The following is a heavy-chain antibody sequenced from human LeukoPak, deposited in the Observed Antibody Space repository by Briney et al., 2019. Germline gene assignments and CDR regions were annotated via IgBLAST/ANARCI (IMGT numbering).Heavy chain of an antibody. CDR1: GGSISSYY. J-gene: IGHJ6*02. V-gene: IGHV4-59*08. CDR2: IYYSGST. Sequence: SETLSLTCTVSGGSISSYYWSWIQQPPGKGLEWIGYIYYSGSTNYNPSLKSRVTISVDTSENQFSLKLSSVTAADTAVYYCARHMHYYYYGMDVWGQGTTVTVSS. CDR3: ARHMHYYYYGMDV.